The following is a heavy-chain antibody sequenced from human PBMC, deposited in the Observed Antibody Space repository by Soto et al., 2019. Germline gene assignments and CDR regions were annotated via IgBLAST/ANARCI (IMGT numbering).Heavy chain of an antibody. V-gene: IGHV3-30*18. CDR3: AKVVAVAGNNWFDP. CDR1: GFIFRHYG. D-gene: IGHD6-19*01. J-gene: IGHJ5*02. Sequence: QVQLVESGGRVVQPGRSLRLSCVGSGFIFRHYGMHWVRQAPGKGLEWVAVTSFDGTYKSYADSVKGRFTISRDNSKNTLYLQMNSLRAEDTAVYYCAKVVAVAGNNWFDPWGQGTLVTVSS. CDR2: TSFDGTYK.